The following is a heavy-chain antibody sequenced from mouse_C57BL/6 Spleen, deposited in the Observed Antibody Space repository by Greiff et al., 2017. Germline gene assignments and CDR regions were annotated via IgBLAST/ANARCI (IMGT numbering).Heavy chain of an antibody. D-gene: IGHD2-3*01. Sequence: QVQLKESGPELVKPGASVQISCKASGYAFSSSWMNWVKQRPGKGLEWIGRIYPGDGDTNYNGKFKGKATLTADKSSSTAYMQLSSLTSEDSAVYFCARDYDGYVMDYWGQGTSVTVSS. CDR3: ARDYDGYVMDY. J-gene: IGHJ4*01. CDR1: GYAFSSSW. CDR2: IYPGDGDT. V-gene: IGHV1-82*01.